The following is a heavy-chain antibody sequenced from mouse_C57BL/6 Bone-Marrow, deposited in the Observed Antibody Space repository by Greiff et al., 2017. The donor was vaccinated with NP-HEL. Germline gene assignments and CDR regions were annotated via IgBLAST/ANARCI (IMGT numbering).Heavy chain of an antibody. CDR2: IYPGSGNT. V-gene: IGHV1-76*01. CDR3: ARGCYGSSYSWFAY. Sequence: VQLQQSGAELVRPGASVKLSCKASGYTFTAYYINWVKQRPGQGLEWIARIYPGSGNTYYNEKFKGKATLTAEKSSSTAYMQLSSLTSEDSAVYFCARGCYGSSYSWFAYWGQGTLVTVSA. D-gene: IGHD1-1*01. J-gene: IGHJ3*01. CDR1: GYTFTAYY.